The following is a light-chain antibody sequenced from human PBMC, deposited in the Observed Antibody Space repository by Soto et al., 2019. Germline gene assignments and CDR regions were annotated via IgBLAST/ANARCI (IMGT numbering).Light chain of an antibody. CDR1: QSITTW. CDR2: DVS. J-gene: IGKJ1*01. V-gene: IGKV1-5*01. Sequence: DIQMTQSPSTLSASVRDSVTITCRASQSITTWLAWYQQRPGKAPKLLIYDVSSLQSGVPSRFSGSGSGTEFTLTISSLQPDDFATYYCQHYKMYSPWTFGQGTKVDIK. CDR3: QHYKMYSPWT.